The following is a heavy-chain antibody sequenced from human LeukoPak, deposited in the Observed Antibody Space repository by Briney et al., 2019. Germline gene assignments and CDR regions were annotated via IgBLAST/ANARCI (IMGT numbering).Heavy chain of an antibody. V-gene: IGHV4-34*01. CDR2: INHSGST. CDR1: GGSFSGYY. J-gene: IGHJ4*02. D-gene: IGHD2-2*01. CDR3: ARGGALEPRAVVVENIYYFDY. Sequence: PSETLSLTCAVYGGSFSGYYWSWIRRPPGKGLEWIGEINHSGSTNYNPSLKSRVTISVDTSKNQFSLKLSSVTAADTAVYYCARGGALEPRAVVVENIYYFDYWGQGTLVTVSS.